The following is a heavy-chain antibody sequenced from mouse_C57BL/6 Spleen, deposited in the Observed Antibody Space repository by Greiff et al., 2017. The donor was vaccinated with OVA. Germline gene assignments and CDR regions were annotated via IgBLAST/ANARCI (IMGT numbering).Heavy chain of an antibody. CDR2: IHPSDSDT. V-gene: IGHV1-74*01. D-gene: IGHD2-1*01. CDR3: ASYGNYGYFDV. J-gene: IGHJ1*03. Sequence: QVQLQQPGAELVKPGASVKVSCKASGYTVTSYWMHWVKQRPGQGLEWIGRIHPSDSDTNYNQKFKGKATLTVDKSSSTAYMQLSSLTSEDSAVYYCASYGNYGYFDVWGTGTTVTVSS. CDR1: GYTVTSYW.